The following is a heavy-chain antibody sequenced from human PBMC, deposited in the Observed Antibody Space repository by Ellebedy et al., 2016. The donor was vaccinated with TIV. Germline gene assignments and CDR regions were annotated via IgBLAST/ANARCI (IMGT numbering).Heavy chain of an antibody. CDR2: ISSSTSYI. V-gene: IGHV3-21*04. CDR3: AKDISGGIITGTTLADYYGMDV. J-gene: IGHJ6*02. CDR1: GFTFSTYS. Sequence: GESLKISRAASGFTFSTYSMNWVRQAPGKGLEWVSSISSSTSYIYYADSVKGRFTISRDNAKNSLYLQMNSLRVEDTALYYCAKDISGGIITGTTLADYYGMDVWGQGTTVTVSS. D-gene: IGHD1-7*01.